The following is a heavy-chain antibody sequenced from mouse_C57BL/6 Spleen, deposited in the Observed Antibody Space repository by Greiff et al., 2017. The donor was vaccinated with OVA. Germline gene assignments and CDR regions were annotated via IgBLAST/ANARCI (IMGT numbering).Heavy chain of an antibody. CDR3: ARDRGYPYYFDY. CDR2: ISYSGST. J-gene: IGHJ2*01. Sequence: EVKLQESGPGMVKPSQSLSLTCTVTGYSITSGYDWHWIRHFPGNKLEWMGYISYSGSTNYNPSLKSRISITHDTSKNHFFLKLNSVTTEYTATYDWARDRGYPYYFDYWGTGTTLTVSS. V-gene: IGHV3-1*01. CDR1: GYSITSGYD. D-gene: IGHD3-1*01.